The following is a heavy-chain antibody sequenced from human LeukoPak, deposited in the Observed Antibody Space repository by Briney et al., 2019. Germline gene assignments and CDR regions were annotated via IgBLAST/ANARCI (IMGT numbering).Heavy chain of an antibody. J-gene: IGHJ6*02. CDR1: GFIFSTYA. CDR2: ISSSGSTI. CDR3: ARATGIAAAGTSHHYYYGMDV. V-gene: IGHV3-11*01. Sequence: GGSLRLSCAASGFIFSTYAMSWVRQAPGKGLEWVSYISSSGSTIYYADSVKGRFTISRDNAKNSLYLQMNSLRAEDTAVYYCARATGIAAAGTSHHYYYGMDVWGQGTTVTVSS. D-gene: IGHD6-13*01.